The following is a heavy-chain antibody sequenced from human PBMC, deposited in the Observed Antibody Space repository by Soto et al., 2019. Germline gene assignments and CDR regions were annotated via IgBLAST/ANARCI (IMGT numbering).Heavy chain of an antibody. CDR2: IYYSGST. CDR3: ARVCSSTSCYYARNNWFDP. V-gene: IGHV4-30-4*01. Sequence: SETLSLTCTVSGGSISSGDYYWSWIRQPSGKGLEWIGYIYYSGSTYYNPSLKSRVTISVDTSKNQFSLKLSSATAADTAVYYCARVCSSTSCYYARNNWFDPWGQGTLVTVSS. D-gene: IGHD2-2*01. J-gene: IGHJ5*02. CDR1: GGSISSGDYY.